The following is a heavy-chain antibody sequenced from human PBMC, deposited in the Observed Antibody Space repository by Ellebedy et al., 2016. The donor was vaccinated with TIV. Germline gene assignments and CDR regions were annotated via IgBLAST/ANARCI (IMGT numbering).Heavy chain of an antibody. V-gene: IGHV1-2*02. CDR3: VKGGWNLDY. D-gene: IGHD1-1*01. Sequence: ASVKVSXXASGYTFTGYYMHWVRQAPGLGLEWMGWINPNSGGTNYAQKFQGRVTMTRDTSISTAYMELSRLRSDDTAVYYCVKGGWNLDYWGQGTLVTVSS. J-gene: IGHJ4*02. CDR1: GYTFTGYY. CDR2: INPNSGGT.